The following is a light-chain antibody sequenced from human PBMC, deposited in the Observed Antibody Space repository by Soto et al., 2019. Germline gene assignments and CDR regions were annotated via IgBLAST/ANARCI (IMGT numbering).Light chain of an antibody. CDR1: RSDICGYDH. Sequence: QYALTQRASLSGSPAQSITISCTGTRSDICGYDHVSWYQHHPGKVPKLIIFEVSNRPSGVSARFSASKSGNTASLTISGLQTEDEAHYYCASFTSRSAPVFGSGTKVTVL. CDR2: EVS. J-gene: IGLJ1*01. V-gene: IGLV2-14*01. CDR3: ASFTSRSAPV.